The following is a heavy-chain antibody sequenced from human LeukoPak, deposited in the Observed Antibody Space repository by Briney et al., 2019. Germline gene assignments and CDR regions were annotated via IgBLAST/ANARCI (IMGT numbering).Heavy chain of an antibody. V-gene: IGHV3-30*18. CDR2: ISYDGSNK. CDR1: GFTFSSYG. Sequence: GGSLRLSCSASGFTFSSYGMDWVRQAPGKGLEWVAIISYDGSNKYYADSVKGRFTISRDNSKNTLYLQMNGLRAEDTAVYYCAKDWEDSSSWNYFDYWGQGTLVTVSS. D-gene: IGHD6-13*01. CDR3: AKDWEDSSSWNYFDY. J-gene: IGHJ4*02.